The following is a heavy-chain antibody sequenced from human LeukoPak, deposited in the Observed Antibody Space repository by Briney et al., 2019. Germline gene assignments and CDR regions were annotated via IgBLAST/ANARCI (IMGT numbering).Heavy chain of an antibody. CDR1: GGSISSSNW. Sequence: PSETLSLTCAVSGGSISSSNWWSWVRQPPGKGLEWIGSIYYSGSTYYNPSLKSRVTISVDTSKNQFSLKLSSVTAADTAVYYCARDRSSSWPDYYYYYMDVWGKGTTVTVSS. CDR3: ARDRSSSWPDYYYYYMDV. D-gene: IGHD6-13*01. V-gene: IGHV4-4*02. CDR2: IYYSGST. J-gene: IGHJ6*03.